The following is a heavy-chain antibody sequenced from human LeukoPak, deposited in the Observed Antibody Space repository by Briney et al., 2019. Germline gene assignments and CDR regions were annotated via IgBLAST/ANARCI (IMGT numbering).Heavy chain of an antibody. V-gene: IGHV1-46*01. Sequence: ASVKVSCKASGYTFTSYGISWVRQAPGQGLEWMGIINPSGGSTSYAQKFQGRVTMTRDTSTSTVYMELSSLRSEDTAVYYCATARTYDYWSGSAYYYMDVWGKGTTVIVSS. D-gene: IGHD3-3*01. CDR1: GYTFTSYG. CDR2: INPSGGST. CDR3: ATARTYDYWSGSAYYYMDV. J-gene: IGHJ6*03.